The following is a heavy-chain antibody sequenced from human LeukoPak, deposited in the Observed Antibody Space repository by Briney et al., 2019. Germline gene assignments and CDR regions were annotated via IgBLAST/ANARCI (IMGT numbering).Heavy chain of an antibody. Sequence: ASVKVSCKASGYTFNTYGISWVRQAPGQGLEWMGWISAHDGDTNYAQKFQGRVSMTTDTSTTTAYMGLRSLISDDTAVYYCARDYGDYDLDQWGQGTLVTVSS. CDR3: ARDYGDYDLDQ. CDR2: ISAHDGDT. J-gene: IGHJ4*02. D-gene: IGHD4-17*01. CDR1: GYTFNTYG. V-gene: IGHV1-18*01.